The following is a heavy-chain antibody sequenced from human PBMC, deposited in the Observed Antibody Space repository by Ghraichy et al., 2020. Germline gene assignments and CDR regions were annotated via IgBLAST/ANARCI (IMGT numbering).Heavy chain of an antibody. CDR1: GFTFSNYW. CDR3: ARPRQPYYYYAMDV. V-gene: IGHV3-7*01. D-gene: IGHD1-1*01. Sequence: GGSLRLSCAASGFTFSNYWMTWVRQAPGKGLEWVANIKQDGNEKYCVDSVKGRFTISRDNAKNSLYLQMNSLRAEDTAVYYCARPRQPYYYYAMDVCGQGTTVTVSS. CDR2: IKQDGNEK. J-gene: IGHJ6*02.